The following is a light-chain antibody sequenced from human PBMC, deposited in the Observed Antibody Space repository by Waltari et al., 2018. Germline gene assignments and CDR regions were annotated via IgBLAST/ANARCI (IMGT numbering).Light chain of an antibody. CDR1: QSVSSY. J-gene: IGKJ1*01. CDR2: DAS. V-gene: IGKV3-11*01. Sequence: EIVLTQSPATLSLSPGERATLSCRASQSVSSYLAWSQQNPGQAPRLLIYDASNRATGIPARFSGSGSGTDFTLTISSLEPEDFAVYYCQQRSNWPGTFGQGTKVEIK. CDR3: QQRSNWPGT.